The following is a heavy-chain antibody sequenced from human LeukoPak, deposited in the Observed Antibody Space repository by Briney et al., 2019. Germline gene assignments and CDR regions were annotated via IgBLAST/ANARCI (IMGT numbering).Heavy chain of an antibody. Sequence: ASVKVSCKASGYTFTGYYMHWVRQAPGQGLEWMGWINPNSGGTNYAQKFQGRVTMTRDTSISTAYMELSRLRSDDTAVYYCASGDSSGYYYSAGRDFDYWGQGTLVTVSS. CDR3: ASGDSSGYYYSAGRDFDY. V-gene: IGHV1-2*02. CDR2: INPNSGGT. CDR1: GYTFTGYY. D-gene: IGHD3-22*01. J-gene: IGHJ4*02.